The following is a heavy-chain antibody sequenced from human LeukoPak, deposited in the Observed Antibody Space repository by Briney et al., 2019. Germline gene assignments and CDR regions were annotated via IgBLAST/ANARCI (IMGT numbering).Heavy chain of an antibody. CDR3: AKDQGLGYSYGYVFRLGTFDY. CDR2: ISGSGGST. CDR1: GFTFSSYA. V-gene: IGHV3-23*01. Sequence: PGGSLRLSCAASGFTFSSYAMSWVRQAPGKGLEWVSAISGSGGSTYYADSVKGRFTISRDNSKNTLYLQMNSLRAEDTAVYYCAKDQGLGYSYGYVFRLGTFDYWGQGTLVTVSS. J-gene: IGHJ4*02. D-gene: IGHD5-18*01.